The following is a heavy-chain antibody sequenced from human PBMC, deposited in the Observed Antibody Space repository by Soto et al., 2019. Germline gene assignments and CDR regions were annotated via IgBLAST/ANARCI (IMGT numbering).Heavy chain of an antibody. J-gene: IGHJ2*01. D-gene: IGHD3-16*02. CDR1: GGSISSGDYY. CDR2: IYYSGST. V-gene: IGHV4-30-4*01. CDR3: ARIVESGYTIDFDL. Sequence: QVQLQESGPGLVKPSQTLSLTCTVPGGSISSGDYYWSWIRQPPGKGLECIGYIYYSGSTNYNPSLSSRVTISVDTSKNQFSLNLSSVTAADTAVYYCARIVESGYTIDFDLWGRGTLVTVSS.